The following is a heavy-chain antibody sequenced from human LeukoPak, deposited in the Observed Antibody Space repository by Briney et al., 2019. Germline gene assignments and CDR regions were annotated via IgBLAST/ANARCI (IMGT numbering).Heavy chain of an antibody. CDR3: AKVQFNWGPIDY. CDR2: IDGSGDKT. CDR1: GFTFSNSA. Sequence: VGSLRLSCAASGFTFSNSAIRCVRQVPGKGLEWVSSIDGSGDKTHYPDSVRGQFTVSRDNSKNTLYLQMNSLRVEDTATYFCAKVQFNWGPIDYWGQGTPVIVSS. V-gene: IGHV3-23*01. J-gene: IGHJ4*02. D-gene: IGHD7-27*01.